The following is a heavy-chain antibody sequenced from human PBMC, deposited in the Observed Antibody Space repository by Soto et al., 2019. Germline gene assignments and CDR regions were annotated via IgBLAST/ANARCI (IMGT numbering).Heavy chain of an antibody. CDR2: MYYSGST. J-gene: IGHJ6*02. V-gene: IGHV4-39*01. Sequence: SETLSLTCTVSGGSISSGGYYWSWIRQHPGKGLEWIGSMYYSGSTYYNPSLKSRVTISVDTSKNQFSLKLSSVTAADTAVYYCAADTVTLYYYYYGMDVWGQGTTVTVS. CDR3: AADTVTLYYYYYGMDV. D-gene: IGHD5-18*01. CDR1: GGSISSGGYY.